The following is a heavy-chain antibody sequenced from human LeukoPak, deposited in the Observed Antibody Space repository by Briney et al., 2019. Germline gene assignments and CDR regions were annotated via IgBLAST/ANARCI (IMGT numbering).Heavy chain of an antibody. J-gene: IGHJ4*02. CDR2: FDPEDGET. CDR3: ATAPTAPPLIWFGELSLY. CDR1: GYTLTELS. D-gene: IGHD3-10*01. V-gene: IGHV1-24*01. Sequence: ASVKVSCKVSGYTLTELSMHWVRQAPGKGLEWMGGFDPEDGETIYAQKFQGRVTMTEDTSTDTAYMELSSLGSEDTAVYYCATAPTAPPLIWFGELSLYWGQGTLVTVSS.